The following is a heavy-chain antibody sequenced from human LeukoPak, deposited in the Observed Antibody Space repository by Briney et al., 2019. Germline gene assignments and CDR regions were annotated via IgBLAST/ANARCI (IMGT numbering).Heavy chain of an antibody. D-gene: IGHD3-9*01. Sequence: GRSLRLSCAATGFTFSNYAIHWGRQAPGKGLEWVAFISDDGSRQHYADSVKGRFTISRDNARNTLYLQMSSLRAEDTAVYYCATSMAGYNWLDPWGQGTLVTVSS. CDR1: GFTFSNYA. J-gene: IGHJ5*02. CDR3: ATSMAGYNWLDP. V-gene: IGHV3-30-3*01. CDR2: ISDDGSRQ.